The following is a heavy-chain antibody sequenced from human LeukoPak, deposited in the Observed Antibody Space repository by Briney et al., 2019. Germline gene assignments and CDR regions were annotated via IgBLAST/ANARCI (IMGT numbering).Heavy chain of an antibody. D-gene: IGHD1-26*01. CDR1: GGSISSYY. J-gene: IGHJ2*01. V-gene: IGHV4-59*01. CDR2: IYYSGST. CDR3: ARANFPKDWELLLYFDL. Sequence: PSETLSLTCTVSGGSISSYYWSWIRQPPGKGLEWIGYIYYSGSTNYNPSLKSRVTISVDTSKNQFSLKLSSVTAADTAVYYCARANFPKDWELLLYFDLWGRGTLVTVSS.